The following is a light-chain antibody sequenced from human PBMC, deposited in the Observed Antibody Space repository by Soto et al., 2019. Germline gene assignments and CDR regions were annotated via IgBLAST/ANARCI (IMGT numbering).Light chain of an antibody. CDR2: DAS. V-gene: IGKV3D-15*01. CDR1: QSVSSSH. CDR3: QQYNNWPIT. J-gene: IGKJ5*01. Sequence: EIVLTQSPGTLSLSPGERATLSCRASQSVSSSHLAWYQQRPGQAPSLLIYDASNRASGTPARFAGSGSGTKFTLTISSLQSEDFAVYFCQQYNNWPITFGQGTRLEIK.